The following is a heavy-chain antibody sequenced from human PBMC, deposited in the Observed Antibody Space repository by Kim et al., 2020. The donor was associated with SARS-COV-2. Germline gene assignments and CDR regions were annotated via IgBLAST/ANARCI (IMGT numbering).Heavy chain of an antibody. Sequence: GGSLRLSCAASGFTFSSYAMSWVRQAPGKGLEWVSAISGSGGSTYYADSVKGRFTISRDNSKNTLYLQMNSLRAEDTAVYYCAKDKKNCTNGVCYPYINGMDVWGQGTTVTVSS. V-gene: IGHV3-23*01. J-gene: IGHJ6*02. CDR1: GFTFSSYA. CDR2: ISGSGGST. D-gene: IGHD2-8*01. CDR3: AKDKKNCTNGVCYPYINGMDV.